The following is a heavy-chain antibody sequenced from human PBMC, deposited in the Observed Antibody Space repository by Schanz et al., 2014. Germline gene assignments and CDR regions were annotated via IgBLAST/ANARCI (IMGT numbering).Heavy chain of an antibody. D-gene: IGHD6-19*01. V-gene: IGHV1-69*04. J-gene: IGHJ4*02. CDR3: ARIHGNNSYGSGGSGGGDDF. Sequence: QVQLVQSGAEVRKPGASVNISCKASGYTFTTYALNWVRQAPGLGLEWMGRIVPMTAIATYAQKFQGRVTITADKSTGTAYMEVHRLTSEDTAMYYCARIHGNNSYGSGGSGGGDDFWGQGTLVTVSS. CDR1: GYTFTTYA. CDR2: IVPMTAIA.